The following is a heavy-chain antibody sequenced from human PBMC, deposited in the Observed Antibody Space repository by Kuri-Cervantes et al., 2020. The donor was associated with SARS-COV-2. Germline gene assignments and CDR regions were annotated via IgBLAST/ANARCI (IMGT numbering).Heavy chain of an antibody. Sequence: SETLSLTCSVSGGSITPYFWTWIRQPPGKGLEWIGYIHYTGYTNYNPSLTSRVSISLDTSHSQFSLTLGSVTAADTAVYYCARKLGDYAGMGTFDSWGQGTLVTVSS. CDR1: GGSITPYF. CDR3: ARKLGDYAGMGTFDS. V-gene: IGHV4-59*01. J-gene: IGHJ4*02. D-gene: IGHD4-23*01. CDR2: IHYTGYT.